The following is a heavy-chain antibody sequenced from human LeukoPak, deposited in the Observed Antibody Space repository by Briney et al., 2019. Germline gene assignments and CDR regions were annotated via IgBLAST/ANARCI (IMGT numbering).Heavy chain of an antibody. V-gene: IGHV3-64*02. CDR1: GFSFSSYV. CDR3: ARGRSPRGYYYGMDV. D-gene: IGHD1-26*01. J-gene: IGHJ6*02. Sequence: GGSLRLSCAASGFSFSSYVMHWVRQAPGKGLEYVSAISSNGGETYYADSVKGRFTISRDNSKNALYLQMASLRAEDMAVYYCARGRSPRGYYYGMDVWGQGTTVTVS. CDR2: ISSNGGET.